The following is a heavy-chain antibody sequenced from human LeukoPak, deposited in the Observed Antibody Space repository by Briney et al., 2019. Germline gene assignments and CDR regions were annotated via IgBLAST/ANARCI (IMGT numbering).Heavy chain of an antibody. V-gene: IGHV3-23*01. CDR1: GFTFSNYA. Sequence: GGSLRLSCGASGFTFSNYAMTWVRQVPGKGLEWLSGISRRGDTTYYTDSVKGRFTISRDNSNNTLYLQMNTLRADDTAVYHCSKATGPNSFRYIEYWGQGTLVTVSS. J-gene: IGHJ4*02. CDR3: SKATGPNSFRYIEY. CDR2: ISRRGDTT. D-gene: IGHD1-14*01.